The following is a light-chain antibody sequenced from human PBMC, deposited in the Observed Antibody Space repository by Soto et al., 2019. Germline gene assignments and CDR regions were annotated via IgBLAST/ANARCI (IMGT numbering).Light chain of an antibody. V-gene: IGLV2-11*01. CDR1: SSDVGGYNY. Sequence: QSALTQPRSVSGSPGQSVTISCTGTSSDVGGYNYVSLYQQHPGKAPKLMIYDVSKRPSGVPDRFSGSKSGNTASLTISGLQADDEADYYCYSYAGSYTFGVFGGGTKLTVL. CDR3: YSYAGSYTFGV. CDR2: DVS. J-gene: IGLJ2*01.